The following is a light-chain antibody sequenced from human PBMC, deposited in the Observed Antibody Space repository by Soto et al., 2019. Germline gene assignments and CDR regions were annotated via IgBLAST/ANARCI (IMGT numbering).Light chain of an antibody. J-gene: IGLJ2*01. Sequence: QTVVTQEPSLTVSPGGTVTLTCGFSTGTVTSGHYPYWFQQKPGQAPRTLIYDTNNKHSWTPARFSGSLLGGKAALTLSGAQPDDEDEHSCLLSDRGARVFGRGTKATVL. CDR1: TGTVTSGHY. CDR2: DTN. V-gene: IGLV7-46*01. CDR3: LLSDRGARV.